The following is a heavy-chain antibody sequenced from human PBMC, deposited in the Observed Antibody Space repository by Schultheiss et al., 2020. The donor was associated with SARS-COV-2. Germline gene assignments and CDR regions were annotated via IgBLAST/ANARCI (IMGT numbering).Heavy chain of an antibody. D-gene: IGHD4-17*01. V-gene: IGHV4-59*08. CDR1: GVSISSYS. CDR2: IYYSGST. J-gene: IGHJ3*02. CDR3: ARHRTMTTSYDAFDI. Sequence: TETLSLTCTVSGVSISSYSWNWIRQPPGKGLEWIGYIYYSGSTYYNPSLKSRVTISVDTSKNQFSLKLSSVTAADTAVYYCARHRTMTTSYDAFDIWGQGTMVTVSS.